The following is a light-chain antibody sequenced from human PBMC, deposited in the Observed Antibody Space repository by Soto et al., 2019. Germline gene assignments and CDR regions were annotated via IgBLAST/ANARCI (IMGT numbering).Light chain of an antibody. J-gene: IGKJ4*01. Sequence: DIQMTQSPSTLSGSVGDRFTITCRASQTISSWLAWYQQKPGRAPKFLIYDASSLESGVPSRFSGSGSGTEFTLTISNLQPDDFATYYCQQYDNYPLTFGGGTKVDIK. CDR3: QQYDNYPLT. CDR2: DAS. V-gene: IGKV1-5*01. CDR1: QTISSW.